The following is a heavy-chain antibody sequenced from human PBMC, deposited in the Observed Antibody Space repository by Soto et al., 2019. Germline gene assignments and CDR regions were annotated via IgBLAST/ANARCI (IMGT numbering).Heavy chain of an antibody. CDR1: GGSISSSSYY. D-gene: IGHD5-12*01. CDR2: IYYSGST. CDR3: ARQVRTLGGYAQVDAFDI. J-gene: IGHJ3*02. V-gene: IGHV4-39*01. Sequence: PSETLSLTCTVSGGSISSSSYYWGWIRQPPGKGLEWIGSIYYSGSTYYNPSLKSRVTISVDTSKNQFSLKLSSVTAADTAVYYCARQVRTLGGYAQVDAFDIWDQGTMVTVSS.